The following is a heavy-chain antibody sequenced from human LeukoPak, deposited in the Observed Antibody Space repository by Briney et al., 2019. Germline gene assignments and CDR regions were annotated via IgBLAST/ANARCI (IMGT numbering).Heavy chain of an antibody. CDR3: ERRNDFDI. V-gene: IGHV4-4*08. CDR1: GGSITGYH. J-gene: IGHJ3*02. Sequence: SETLSLTCTVSGGSITGYHWSWIRQPPGKGEEWIGYFYSSYTTNYKSSLKSRVTISADTSKNQFSLKLTSLTAADTAIYYCERRNDFDIWGQGTMVTVSS. CDR2: FYSSYTT.